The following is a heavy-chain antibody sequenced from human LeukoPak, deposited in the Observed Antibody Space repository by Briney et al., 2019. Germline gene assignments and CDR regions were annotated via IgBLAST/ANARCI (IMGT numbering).Heavy chain of an antibody. Sequence: ASVKVSCKASGYTFTSYGITWMREAPGQGLEWMGWISSYNGNTNYAQKFQGRVTMTTDTSTSTAYMELRSLRSDDTAVYYCAREMATIVNQFDYWGQGTLVTVSS. CDR1: GYTFTSYG. D-gene: IGHD5-24*01. CDR2: ISSYNGNT. CDR3: AREMATIVNQFDY. J-gene: IGHJ4*02. V-gene: IGHV1-18*01.